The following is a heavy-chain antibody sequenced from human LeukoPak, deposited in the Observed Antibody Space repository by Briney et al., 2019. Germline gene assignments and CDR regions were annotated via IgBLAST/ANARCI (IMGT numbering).Heavy chain of an antibody. CDR2: IYYSGST. CDR3: ARQTWIQLWLN. D-gene: IGHD5-18*01. V-gene: IGHV4-39*01. J-gene: IGHJ4*02. Sequence: KPSETLSLTCSVSGGSISSSSYYWGWIRQPPGKGLEWIGSIYYSGSTYYNPSLKSRVTISVHTSKNQFSLKLSSVTAADTAVYYCARQTWIQLWLNWGQGTLVTVSS. CDR1: GGSISSSSYY.